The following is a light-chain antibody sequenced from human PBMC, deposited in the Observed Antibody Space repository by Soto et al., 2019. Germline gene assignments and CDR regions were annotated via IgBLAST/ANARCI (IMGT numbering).Light chain of an antibody. Sequence: QSVVTQPPSASGTPGQRVTIACSGSSSNIGRNTVHWYQQLPGTTPKLLIYSNDQRPSGVPDRFSGSKSGSSASLAISGLQSEVEADYYCAAWDDSLNGVVFGGGTKLTVL. CDR3: AAWDDSLNGVV. CDR2: SND. V-gene: IGLV1-44*01. J-gene: IGLJ2*01. CDR1: SSNIGRNT.